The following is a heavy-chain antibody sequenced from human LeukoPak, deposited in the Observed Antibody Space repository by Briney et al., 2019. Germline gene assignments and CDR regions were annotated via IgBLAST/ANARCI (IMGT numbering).Heavy chain of an antibody. D-gene: IGHD6-13*01. CDR3: ARVLGYSSSSVGWFDP. CDR1: GYTFTGYY. V-gene: IGHV1-2*02. CDR2: INPNSGGT. Sequence: GASVKVSCKASGYTFTGYYMHWVRQAPGQGLEWMGWINPNSGGTNYAQKFQGRVTMTRDTSISTAYMELSRLRSDDTAVYYCARVLGYSSSSVGWFDPWGQGTLVTVSS. J-gene: IGHJ5*02.